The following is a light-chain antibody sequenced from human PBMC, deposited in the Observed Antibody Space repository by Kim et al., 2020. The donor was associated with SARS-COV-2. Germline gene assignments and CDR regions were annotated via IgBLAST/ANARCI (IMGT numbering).Light chain of an antibody. CDR1: SSDVGGYNS. V-gene: IGLV2-11*01. Sequence: QSALTQPRSVSGSPGQSVTISCTGTSSDVGGYNSVSWYQQHPGKAPKLMIYDVSKRPSGVPDRFSGSKSGNTASLTISGLQAEDEADYYCCSYAGGYFSVIFGGGTQMTVL. J-gene: IGLJ2*01. CDR3: CSYAGGYFSVI. CDR2: DVS.